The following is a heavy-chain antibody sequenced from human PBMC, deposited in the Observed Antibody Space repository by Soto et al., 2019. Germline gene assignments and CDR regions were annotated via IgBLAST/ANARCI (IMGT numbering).Heavy chain of an antibody. CDR2: IYYSGST. Sequence: QVQLQESGPGLVKPSQTLSLTCTVSGGSISSGGYYWSWIRQHPGKGLEWIGYIYYSGSTYYNPSLKSRVTISVDTSKNQFSLKLSSVTAADTAVYYCARDRGVFYSNSVEYYYYGMDVWGQGTTVTVSS. CDR1: GGSISSGGYY. J-gene: IGHJ6*02. V-gene: IGHV4-31*03. D-gene: IGHD4-4*01. CDR3: ARDRGVFYSNSVEYYYYGMDV.